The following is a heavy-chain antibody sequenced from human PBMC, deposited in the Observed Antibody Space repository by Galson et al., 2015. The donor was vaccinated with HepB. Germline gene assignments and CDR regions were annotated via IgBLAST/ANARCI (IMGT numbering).Heavy chain of an antibody. Sequence: PALVKPTQTLTLTCTFSGFSLSIGGEGVGWIRQPPGKALEWLALIYWADDSHYSPSLRSRLTITKDTSKNQVVLTLTNMDPVDTATYYCAHSHDYNYYFDYWGQGTLVTVSS. CDR2: IYWADDS. CDR1: GFSLSIGGEG. CDR3: AHSHDYNYYFDY. V-gene: IGHV2-5*02. J-gene: IGHJ4*02. D-gene: IGHD5-24*01.